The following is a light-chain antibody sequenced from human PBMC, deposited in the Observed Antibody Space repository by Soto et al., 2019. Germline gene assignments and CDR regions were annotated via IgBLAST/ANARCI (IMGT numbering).Light chain of an antibody. CDR3: SSYGASSTL. CDR1: RTDIGSYNY. J-gene: IGLJ2*01. CDR2: DVS. Sequence: QSVLTQPASLSGSPGQSITISCTGTRTDIGSYNYVSWYQQHPGKAPKLMIFDVSYRPSGISDRFSGSKSGNTASLTISGLQPEDEADYYCSSYGASSTLFGGGTKLTVL. V-gene: IGLV2-14*03.